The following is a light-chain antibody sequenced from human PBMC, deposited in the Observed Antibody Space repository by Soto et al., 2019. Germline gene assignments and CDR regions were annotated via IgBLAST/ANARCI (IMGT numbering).Light chain of an antibody. CDR2: EAS. J-gene: IGLJ1*01. Sequence: QSALTQPASVSGSPGQSITISCTGASSDVGIYDLVSWYQHHPGKAPKLMIYEASKRPSGVFNRFSGSKSGNTASLTISGLQAEDEADYYCCSYSGSYVFGTGTKLTVL. V-gene: IGLV2-23*01. CDR1: SSDVGIYDL. CDR3: CSYSGSYV.